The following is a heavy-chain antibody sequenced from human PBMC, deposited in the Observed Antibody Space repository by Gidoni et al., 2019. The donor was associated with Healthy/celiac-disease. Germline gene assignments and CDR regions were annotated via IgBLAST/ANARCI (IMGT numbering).Heavy chain of an antibody. CDR3: AKDARNAGLYWGLDAFDI. CDR1: GFTFSSYA. J-gene: IGHJ3*02. Sequence: EVQLLESGGGLVQPGGSLRLSCAASGFTFSSYAMSWVRQAPGKGLEWVSAISGSGGSTYYADSVKGRFTISRDNSKNTLYLQMNSLRAEDTAVYYCAKDARNAGLYWGLDAFDIWGQGTMVTVSS. CDR2: ISGSGGST. D-gene: IGHD7-27*01. V-gene: IGHV3-23*01.